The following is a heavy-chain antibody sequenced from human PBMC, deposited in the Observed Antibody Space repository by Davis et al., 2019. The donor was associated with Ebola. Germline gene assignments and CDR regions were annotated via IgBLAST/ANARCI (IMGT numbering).Heavy chain of an antibody. J-gene: IGHJ6*02. CDR1: GGSISSYY. CDR2: IYYSGST. V-gene: IGHV4-59*12. CDR3: ARGTRNAVLLWFGEAGSGRDV. D-gene: IGHD3-10*01. Sequence: PSETLSLTCTVSGGSISSYYWSWIRQPPGKGLEWIGYIYYSGSTNYNPSLKSRVTISVDTSKNQFSLKLSSVTAADTAVYYCARGTRNAVLLWFGEAGSGRDVWGQWTTVTVSS.